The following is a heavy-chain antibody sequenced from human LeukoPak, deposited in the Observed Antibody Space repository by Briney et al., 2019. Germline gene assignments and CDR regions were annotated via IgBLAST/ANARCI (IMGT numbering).Heavy chain of an antibody. D-gene: IGHD6-6*01. Sequence: SETLSLTCTVSGGSISSYYWSWIRQPPGKGLEWIGYIYYSGTTNYNPSLQSRVTISVDTSKNQFSLKLTSVTAADAAVYYCARSYSRSSPYFDYWGQGSLVTVSS. CDR3: ARSYSRSSPYFDY. CDR1: GGSISSYY. V-gene: IGHV4-59*01. J-gene: IGHJ4*02. CDR2: IYYSGTT.